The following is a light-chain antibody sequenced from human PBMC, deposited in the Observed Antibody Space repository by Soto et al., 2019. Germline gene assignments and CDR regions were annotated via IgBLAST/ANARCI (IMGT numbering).Light chain of an antibody. Sequence: DIQMTQSPSTLSASVGDRVTITCRASQSISSWLAWYQQKPGKAPKLLIYKASSLESGVPSRFSGVGSGTEFTLTIISLQPDDFATYYCQQYNSYSPTCGQGTKVEIK. CDR3: QQYNSYSPT. J-gene: IGKJ1*01. CDR2: KAS. CDR1: QSISSW. V-gene: IGKV1-5*03.